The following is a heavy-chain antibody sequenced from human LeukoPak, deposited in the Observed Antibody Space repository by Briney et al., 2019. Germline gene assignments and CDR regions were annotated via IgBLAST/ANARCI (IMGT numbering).Heavy chain of an antibody. J-gene: IGHJ4*02. D-gene: IGHD6-19*01. CDR1: GYSFTSYW. CDR3: ARSIAVATLVFDY. CDR2: TYPGDSDT. V-gene: IGHV5-51*01. Sequence: GESLKISCKGSGYSFTSYWIGWVRQMPGKGLEWMGITYPGDSDTRYSPSFQGQVTISADKSISTANLQWSSLKASDTAMYYCARSIAVATLVFDYWGQGTLVTVSS.